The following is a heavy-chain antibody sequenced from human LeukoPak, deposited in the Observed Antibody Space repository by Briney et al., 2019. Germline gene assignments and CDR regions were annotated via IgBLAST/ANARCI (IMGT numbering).Heavy chain of an antibody. CDR2: IYTSGSI. J-gene: IGHJ4*02. Sequence: PSQTLSLTCTVSGGSISSGSYYWSWIRQPAGKGLEWIGRIYTSGSINYNPSLKSRVTISVGTSKNQFSLKLSSVTAADTAVYYCARDANYYGSGSYFDYWGQGTLVTVSS. V-gene: IGHV4-61*02. CDR3: ARDANYYGSGSYFDY. D-gene: IGHD3-10*01. CDR1: GGSISSGSYY.